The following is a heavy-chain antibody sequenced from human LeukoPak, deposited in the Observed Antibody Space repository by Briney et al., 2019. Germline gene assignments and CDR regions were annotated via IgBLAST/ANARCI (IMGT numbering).Heavy chain of an antibody. D-gene: IGHD6-13*01. CDR1: GFTFSSCA. CDR3: VKSSSSWYEFVY. V-gene: IGHV3-64D*06. Sequence: GGSLRLSCSASGFTFSSCAMHWVRQAPGKGLEYVSAISSNGGSTYYADSVKGRFTISRGNSKNTLYLQMSSLRAEDTAVYYCVKSSSSWYEFVYWGQGTLVTVSS. CDR2: ISSNGGST. J-gene: IGHJ4*02.